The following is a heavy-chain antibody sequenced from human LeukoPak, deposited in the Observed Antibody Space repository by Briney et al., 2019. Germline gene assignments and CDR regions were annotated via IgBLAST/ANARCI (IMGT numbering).Heavy chain of an antibody. V-gene: IGHV3-53*01. Sequence: PGGSLRLSCAASGFTVSSNYMSWVRQAPGKGLEWVSVIYSGGSTYYADSVKGRFTISRDNSKNTLYLQMNSLRAEDTAVYYCAGGRHYYDSSGYSHWGQGTLVTVSS. CDR2: IYSGGST. D-gene: IGHD3-22*01. J-gene: IGHJ4*02. CDR1: GFTVSSNY. CDR3: AGGRHYYDSSGYSH.